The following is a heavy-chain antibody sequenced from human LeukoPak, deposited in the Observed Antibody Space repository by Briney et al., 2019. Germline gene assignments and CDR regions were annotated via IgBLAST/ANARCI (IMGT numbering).Heavy chain of an antibody. CDR1: GGSISSGGYS. CDR2: IYHSGST. V-gene: IGHV4-30-2*01. J-gene: IGHJ5*02. D-gene: IGHD3-10*01. Sequence: SQTLSLTCAVSGGSISSGGYSWSWIRQPPGKGLEWIGYIYHSGSTYYNPSLKSRVTMSVDTSKNQFSLKLSSVTAADTAVYYCAREVTMVRGVIFNGFDPWGQGTLVTVSS. CDR3: AREVTMVRGVIFNGFDP.